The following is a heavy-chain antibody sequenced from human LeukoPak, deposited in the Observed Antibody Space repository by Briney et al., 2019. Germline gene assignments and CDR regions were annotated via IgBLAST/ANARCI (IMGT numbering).Heavy chain of an antibody. CDR2: ISAYNGNT. V-gene: IGHV1-18*01. J-gene: IGHJ3*01. CDR3: AENGEFAIGGGDCYHPAKVVFEF. CDR1: GYTFTSYG. D-gene: IGHD2-21*02. Sequence: ASVKVSCKASGYTFTSYGISWVRQAPGQGLEWMGWISAYNGNTNYAQKLQGRVTMTTDTSTSTAYMELRSLRSDDTAVYYCAENGEFAIGGGDCYHPAKVVFEFGGQGTLVTVSS.